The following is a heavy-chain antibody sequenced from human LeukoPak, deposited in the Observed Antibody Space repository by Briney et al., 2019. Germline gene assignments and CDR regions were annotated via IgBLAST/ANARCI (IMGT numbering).Heavy chain of an antibody. D-gene: IGHD3-3*01. V-gene: IGHV4-39*01. CDR3: ASQRITIFGVFIHFDY. CDR1: GGSISSSSYY. J-gene: IGHJ4*02. CDR2: IYYSGST. Sequence: PSETLSLTCTLSGGSISSSSYYWRWIRQPPAKGLEWIGSIYYSGSTYYNPSLKSRVTISVDTSKNQFSLKLSSVTAADTAVYYCASQRITIFGVFIHFDYWGQGTLVTVSS.